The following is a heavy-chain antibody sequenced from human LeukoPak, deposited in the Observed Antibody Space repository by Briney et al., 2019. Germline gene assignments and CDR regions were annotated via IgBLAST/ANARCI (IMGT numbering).Heavy chain of an antibody. CDR1: GYTFTGYY. CDR2: INPNSGGT. D-gene: IGHD5-18*01. Sequence: ASVKVSCKASGYTFTGYYMHWVRQAPGQGLEWMGWINPNSGGTNYAQKFQGRVTMTRDTSISTAYMELSRLRSDDTAVYYCAREQVGRGYTYGYKIYGPIDCWGQGTLVTVSS. CDR3: AREQVGRGYTYGYKIYGPIDC. J-gene: IGHJ4*02. V-gene: IGHV1-2*02.